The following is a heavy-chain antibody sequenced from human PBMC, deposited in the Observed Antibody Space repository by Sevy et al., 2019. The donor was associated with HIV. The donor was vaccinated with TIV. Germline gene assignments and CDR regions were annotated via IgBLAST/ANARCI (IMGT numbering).Heavy chain of an antibody. J-gene: IGHJ4*02. CDR1: GGSFSGYY. CDR2: INHSGST. D-gene: IGHD3-10*01. Sequence: SETLSLTCAVYGGSFSGYYWSWIRQPPGKGLEWIGEINHSGSTNYNPSLKSRVTISVDTSKNQFSLKLSSVTAADTAVYYCARAANGFSQNFDYWGQGTLVTVSS. V-gene: IGHV4-34*01. CDR3: ARAANGFSQNFDY.